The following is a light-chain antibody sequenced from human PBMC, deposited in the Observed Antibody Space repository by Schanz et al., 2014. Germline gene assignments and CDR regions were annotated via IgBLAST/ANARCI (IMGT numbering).Light chain of an antibody. CDR1: QGLGSL. V-gene: IGKV3-15*01. J-gene: IGKJ4*02. CDR3: QQYNDWRLT. CDR2: NAS. Sequence: EIVMTQSPATLSLSPGEGATLSCRASQGLGSLLAWYQQNPGQGPRLLIYNASTRATGIPARFSGSGSGTEFALTISNRQSEDFAVYYCQQYNDWRLTFGGGTNVEIK.